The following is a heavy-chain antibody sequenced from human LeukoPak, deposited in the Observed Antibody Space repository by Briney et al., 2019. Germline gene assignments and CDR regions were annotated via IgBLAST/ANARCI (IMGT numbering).Heavy chain of an antibody. J-gene: IGHJ6*03. V-gene: IGHV3-20*04. D-gene: IGHD6-6*01. CDR3: ARAVCPTIKFCDSSYFMDV. Sequence: GGSLRLSCAASGFSFDDLGMTWVRQVPGKGLEWVAGINWNGASTGYADSVRGRFTIPRDNAKNSLYLQMNSLRAEDTALYYCARAVCPTIKFCDSSYFMDVWGKGTTVNVS. CDR2: INWNGAST. CDR1: GFSFDDLG.